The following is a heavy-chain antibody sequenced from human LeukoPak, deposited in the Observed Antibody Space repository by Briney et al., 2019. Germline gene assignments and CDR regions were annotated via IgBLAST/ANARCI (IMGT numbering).Heavy chain of an antibody. V-gene: IGHV4-59*01. CDR1: GGSISSYY. Sequence: SETLSLTCTVSGGSISSYYWSWIRQPPGKGLEWIGYIYYSGSTNYNPSLKSRVTISVDTSKNRFSLKLSSVTAADTAVYYCARVAYGTDAFDIWGQGTMVTVSS. CDR3: ARVAYGTDAFDI. D-gene: IGHD4-17*01. J-gene: IGHJ3*02. CDR2: IYYSGST.